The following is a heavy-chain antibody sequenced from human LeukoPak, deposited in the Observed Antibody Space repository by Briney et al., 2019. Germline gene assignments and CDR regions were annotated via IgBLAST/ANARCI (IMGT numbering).Heavy chain of an antibody. Sequence: ASVKVSCKASGCTFTGYYMHWLRQAPGQGLEWMGWINPNSGGTNYAQKFQGRVTMTRDTSISTASMELSRLRSDDTAVYYCARGPLPRIVATRYNWFDPWGQGTLVTVSS. CDR1: GCTFTGYY. CDR3: ARGPLPRIVATRYNWFDP. J-gene: IGHJ5*02. CDR2: INPNSGGT. V-gene: IGHV1-2*02. D-gene: IGHD5-12*01.